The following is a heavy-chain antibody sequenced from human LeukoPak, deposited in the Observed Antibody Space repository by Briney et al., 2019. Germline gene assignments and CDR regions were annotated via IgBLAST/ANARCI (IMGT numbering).Heavy chain of an antibody. CDR2: IIPIFGTA. J-gene: IGHJ5*02. V-gene: IGHV1-69*13. Sequence: ASVKVSCKASGGTFSSYAISWVRQAPGQGLEWMGGIIPIFGTANYAQKFQGRVTITADESTSTAYMELSSLRSEDTAVYYCARPIGQLERNNWFDPWGQGTLVTVSS. D-gene: IGHD1-1*01. CDR3: ARPIGQLERNNWFDP. CDR1: GGTFSSYA.